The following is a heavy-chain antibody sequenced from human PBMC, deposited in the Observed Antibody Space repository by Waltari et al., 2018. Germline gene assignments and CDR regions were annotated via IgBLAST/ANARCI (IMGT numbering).Heavy chain of an antibody. CDR1: GGSISSSSYY. D-gene: IGHD3-22*01. CDR2: IYYSGST. V-gene: IGHV4-39*01. J-gene: IGHJ4*02. CDR3: ARRPYDSSGYKGFDY. Sequence: QLQLQESGPGLVKPSETLSLTCTVSGGSISSSSYYWGWNRQPPGTGLEWIGSIYYSGSTYYNPSLKSRVTISVDTSKNQCSLKLSSVTAADTAVYYCARRPYDSSGYKGFDYWGQGTLVTVSS.